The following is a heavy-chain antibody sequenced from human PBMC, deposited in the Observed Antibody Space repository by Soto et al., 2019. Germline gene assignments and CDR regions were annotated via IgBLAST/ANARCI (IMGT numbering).Heavy chain of an antibody. CDR1: GFTVSSNY. V-gene: IGHV3-53*02. J-gene: IGHJ3*02. CDR2: IYSGGST. D-gene: IGHD3-10*01. Sequence: EVQLVETGGGLIQPGGSLRLSCAASGFTVSSNYMSWVRQAPGKGLEWGSVIYSGGSTYYADSVKGRFTISRDNSKNTLYLQMNSLRAEDTAVYYCARDQGDREGFDIWGQGTMVTVSS. CDR3: ARDQGDREGFDI.